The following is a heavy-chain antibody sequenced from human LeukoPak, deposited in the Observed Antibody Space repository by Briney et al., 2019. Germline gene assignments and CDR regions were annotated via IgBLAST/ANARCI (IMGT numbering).Heavy chain of an antibody. J-gene: IGHJ5*02. CDR3: ARDFSGWSVDP. CDR2: ISSSSSYI. CDR1: GFTFSSYS. V-gene: IGHV3-21*01. Sequence: GGSLRLSCAASGFTFSSYSMNWVRQAPGKGLEWVSSISSSSSYIYYADSAKGRFTISRDNAKNSLYLQMNSLRAEDTAVYYCARDFSGWSVDPWGQGTLVTVSS. D-gene: IGHD6-19*01.